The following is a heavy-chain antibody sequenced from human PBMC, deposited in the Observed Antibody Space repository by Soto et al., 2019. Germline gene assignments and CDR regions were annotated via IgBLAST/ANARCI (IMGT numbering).Heavy chain of an antibody. Sequence: GGSLRLSCAASGFTFSSYYMSWVRQAQGKGLEWVANVNEDGSEKYYVDSVKGRFTISRDNAKNSLYLQMNSLRAEDTAVYYCAVWGSYRDFDYWGQGTLVTVSS. V-gene: IGHV3-7*01. J-gene: IGHJ4*02. CDR2: VNEDGSEK. CDR3: AVWGSYRDFDY. D-gene: IGHD3-16*02. CDR1: GFTFSSYY.